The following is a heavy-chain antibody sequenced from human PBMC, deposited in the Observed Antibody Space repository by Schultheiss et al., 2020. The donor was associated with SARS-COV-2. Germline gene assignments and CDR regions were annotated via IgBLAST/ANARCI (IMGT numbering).Heavy chain of an antibody. CDR3: ARGRYGSGSSFDY. Sequence: SETLSLTCTVSGGSISSSSYYWGWIRQPPGKGLEWIGSIYYSGSTNYNPSLKSRVTISVDTSKNQFSLKLSSVTAADTAVYYCARGRYGSGSSFDYWGQGTLVTVSS. J-gene: IGHJ4*02. CDR1: GGSISSSSYY. V-gene: IGHV4-39*07. D-gene: IGHD3-10*01. CDR2: IYYSGST.